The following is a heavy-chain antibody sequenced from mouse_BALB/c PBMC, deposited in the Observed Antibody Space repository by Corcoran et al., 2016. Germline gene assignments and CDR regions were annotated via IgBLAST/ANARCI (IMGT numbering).Heavy chain of an antibody. D-gene: IGHD1-1*01. Sequence: LVKTGASVKISCKASGYSFTGYYMHWVKQSHGKSLEWIGYISCYNGATSYNQKFKGKATFTVDTSSSTAYMQFNSLTSEDSAVYYCARGYYGSRAFYFDYWGQGTTLTVSS. V-gene: IGHV1S34*01. CDR2: ISCYNGAT. J-gene: IGHJ2*01. CDR1: GYSFTGYY. CDR3: ARGYYGSRAFYFDY.